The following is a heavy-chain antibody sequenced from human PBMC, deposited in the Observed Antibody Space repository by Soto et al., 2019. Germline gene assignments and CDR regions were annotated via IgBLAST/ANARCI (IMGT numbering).Heavy chain of an antibody. CDR1: GFTARSHY. J-gene: IGHJ4*02. Sequence: GGSLRLSCAASGFTARSHYMTWVRQAPGKGLEWVSVIYSGGSTYYADSVKGRFTISRDNSKNTLYLQMNSLRVEDTAVYYCAITTYGSGSYSDYWGQGT. CDR2: IYSGGST. D-gene: IGHD3-10*01. V-gene: IGHV3-66*01. CDR3: AITTYGSGSYSDY.